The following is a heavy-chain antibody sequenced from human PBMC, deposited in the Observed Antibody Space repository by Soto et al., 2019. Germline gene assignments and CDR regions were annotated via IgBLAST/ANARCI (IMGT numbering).Heavy chain of an antibody. CDR2: IKQDGSEK. D-gene: IGHD1-26*01. CDR3: ARGRTGFFSAAHYFDY. V-gene: IGHV3-7*01. CDR1: GFTFSSYW. J-gene: IGHJ4*02. Sequence: EVQLVESGGGLVQPGGSLRLSCAASGFTFSSYWMSWVRQAPGKGLEWVVNIKQDGSEKYYVDSLKGRFTISRDNAENSLSLQMNSLRAEDTAVYYCARGRTGFFSAAHYFDYWGQGTLVTVSS.